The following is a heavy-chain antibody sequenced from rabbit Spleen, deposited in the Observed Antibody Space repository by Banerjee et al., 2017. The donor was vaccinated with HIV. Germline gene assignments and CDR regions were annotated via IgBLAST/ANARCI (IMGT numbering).Heavy chain of an antibody. CDR3: ARTHTDSSSYSV. Sequence: KESGGGLVTPGGTLTLTCTVSGFSLSNFAVTWVRQAPGKGLEWIGIIDASGSTYYASWAKGRFTISKTSTTVDLKITSPTTEDTATYFCARTHTDSSSYSVWGQGTLVTVS. D-gene: IGHD1-1*01. CDR1: GFSLSNFA. V-gene: IGHV1S69*01. CDR2: IDASGST. J-gene: IGHJ3*01.